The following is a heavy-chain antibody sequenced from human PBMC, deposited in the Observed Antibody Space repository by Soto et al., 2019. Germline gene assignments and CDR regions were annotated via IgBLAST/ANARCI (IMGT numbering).Heavy chain of an antibody. CDR1: GFTFSSYG. J-gene: IGHJ4*02. CDR2: ISYDGSNK. CDR3: AKSLGSGSYYNDDY. V-gene: IGHV3-30*18. Sequence: QVQLVESGGGVVQPGRSLRLSCAASGFTFSSYGMHWVRQAPGKGLEWVAVISYDGSNKYYADSVKGRFTISRDNSKNPLYLQMNSLRAEDTAVYYCAKSLGSGSYYNDDYWGQGTLVTVSS. D-gene: IGHD3-10*01.